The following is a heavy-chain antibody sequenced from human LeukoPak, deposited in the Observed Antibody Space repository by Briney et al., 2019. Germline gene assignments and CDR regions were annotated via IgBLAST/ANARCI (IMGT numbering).Heavy chain of an antibody. CDR1: GGSISSYY. CDR3: ARGGGRVAFDI. V-gene: IGHV4-59*12. J-gene: IGHJ3*02. CDR2: IYYSGST. Sequence: PSETLSLTCTVSGGSISSYYWSWLRQPPGKGLEWIGYIYYSGSTNYNPSLKSRVTISVDTSKNQFSLKLSSVTAADTAVYYCARGGGRVAFDIWGQGTMVTVSS.